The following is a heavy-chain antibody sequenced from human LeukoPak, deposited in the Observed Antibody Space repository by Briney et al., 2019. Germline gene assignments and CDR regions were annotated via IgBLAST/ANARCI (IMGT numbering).Heavy chain of an antibody. J-gene: IGHJ5*02. CDR3: GREDCNNVRCYGASDA. V-gene: IGHV3-69-1*01. CDR2: NSSNNNV. Sequence: GGSLRLSCVGSGFSFSSYAMNWVRQAPGKGLEWVSSNSSNNNVYYADSVKGRFTISRDNAKNSLSLQMNSLRGEDTAVYYCGREDCNNVRCYGASDAWGQGTLVTVSS. CDR1: GFSFSSYA. D-gene: IGHD2-2*01.